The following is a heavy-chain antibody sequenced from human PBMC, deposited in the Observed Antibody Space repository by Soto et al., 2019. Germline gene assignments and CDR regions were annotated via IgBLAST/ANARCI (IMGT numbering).Heavy chain of an antibody. J-gene: IGHJ4*02. D-gene: IGHD2-2*01. Sequence: EAQLVESGGGLVQPGGSLRLSCAATGFSFSTYWMHWVRQGPGKGLVWVSRISTDGSSTTYADCVEGRFTISRDNAKNTLYLQMNSLSAGVTAVDCCARATCSNHPFDYWGQGTLVTVSS. V-gene: IGHV3-74*01. CDR2: ISTDGSST. CDR3: ARATCSNHPFDY. CDR1: GFSFSTYW.